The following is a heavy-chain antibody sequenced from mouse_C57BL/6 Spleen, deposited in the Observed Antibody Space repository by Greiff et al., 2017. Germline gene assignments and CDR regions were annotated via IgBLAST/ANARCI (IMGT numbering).Heavy chain of an antibody. V-gene: IGHV5-17*01. CDR1: GFTFSDYG. Sequence: EVKVVESGGGLVKPGGSLKLSCAASGFTFSDYGMHWVRQAPEKGLEWVAYISSGSSTIYYADTVKARFTISRDNAKNTLFLQMTSLRSEDTAMYYCARLFYYGSSYGYFDVWGTGTTVTVSS. D-gene: IGHD1-1*01. CDR2: ISSGSSTI. CDR3: ARLFYYGSSYGYFDV. J-gene: IGHJ1*03.